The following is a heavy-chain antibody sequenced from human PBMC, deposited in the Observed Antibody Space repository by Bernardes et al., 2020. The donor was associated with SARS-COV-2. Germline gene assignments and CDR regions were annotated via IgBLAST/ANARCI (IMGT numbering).Heavy chain of an antibody. CDR1: GFSLSTSGVG. V-gene: IGHV2-5*02. CDR3: AHVPVVTPYFDY. CDR2: IYWDDDK. D-gene: IGHD2-15*01. J-gene: IGHJ4*02. Sequence: SGPTLLKPTQTLTLTCTFSGFSLSTSGVGVGWIRQPPGKALEWLALIYWDDDKRYSPSLKSRLTITKDTSKNQVVLTMTNMDPVDTATYYCAHVPVVTPYFDYWGQGTLVTVSS.